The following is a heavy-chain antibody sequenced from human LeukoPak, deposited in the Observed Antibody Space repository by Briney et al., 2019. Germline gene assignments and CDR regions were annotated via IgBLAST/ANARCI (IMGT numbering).Heavy chain of an antibody. CDR3: ARTPYYDFWSGYYHWFDP. CDR2: IIPIFGTA. CDR1: GGTFNSYA. J-gene: IGHJ5*02. Sequence: GASVKVSCKASGGTFNSYAISWVRQAPGQGQERMGGIIPIFGTANYAQKSQGRVTITPDESTSTAYMELSSLRSEDTAVYYCARTPYYDFWSGYYHWFDPWGQGTLVTVSS. D-gene: IGHD3-3*01. V-gene: IGHV1-69*13.